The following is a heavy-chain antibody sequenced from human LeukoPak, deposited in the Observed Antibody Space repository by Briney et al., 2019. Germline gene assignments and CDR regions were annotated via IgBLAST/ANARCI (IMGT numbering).Heavy chain of an antibody. V-gene: IGHV4-30-4*01. CDR3: ARAASDYGGYEDYFDY. J-gene: IGHJ4*02. CDR1: GGSISSGHYY. Sequence: SQTLSLICTVSGGSISSGHYYWSWIRQPPGKGLEWIGYIFYSGSTYYNPSLKSRVTISVDTSKNQFSLKLSSVTAADTAVYYCARAASDYGGYEDYFDYWGQGTLVTVSS. CDR2: IFYSGST. D-gene: IGHD4-17*01.